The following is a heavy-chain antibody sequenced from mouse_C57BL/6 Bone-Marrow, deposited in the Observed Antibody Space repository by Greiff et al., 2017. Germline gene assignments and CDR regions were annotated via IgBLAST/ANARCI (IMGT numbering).Heavy chain of an antibody. CDR1: GYTFPSYW. V-gene: IGHV1-55*01. CDR2: IYPGSGST. CDR3: ASYSVNAMDY. Sequence: VQLQQPGAELVKPGASVKMSCKASGYTFPSYWITWVKQRPGQGLEWIGDIYPGSGSTNYNEKFKRKATLTVDTSSSTAYMQLSSLTSEDSAVYYCASYSVNAMDYWGQGTSVTVSS. D-gene: IGHD2-12*01. J-gene: IGHJ4*01.